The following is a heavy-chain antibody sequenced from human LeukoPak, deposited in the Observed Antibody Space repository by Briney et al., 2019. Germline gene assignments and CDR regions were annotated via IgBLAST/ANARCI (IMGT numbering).Heavy chain of an antibody. J-gene: IGHJ5*02. D-gene: IGHD6-19*01. V-gene: IGHV3-23*01. CDR2: ISGSGGST. CDR3: AKDPSSGWYFWFDP. Sequence: PGGSLRLSCAASGFTFSSYAMSWVRQAPGKGLEWVSAISGSGGSTYYADSMKGRFTISRDNSKNTLYLQMNSLRAEDTAVYYCAKDPSSGWYFWFDPWGQGTLVTVSS. CDR1: GFTFSSYA.